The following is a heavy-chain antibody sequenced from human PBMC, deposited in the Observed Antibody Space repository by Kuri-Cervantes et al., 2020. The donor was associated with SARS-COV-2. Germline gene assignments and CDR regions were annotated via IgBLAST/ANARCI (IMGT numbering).Heavy chain of an antibody. D-gene: IGHD3-10*01. CDR1: GYTFSGGYY. J-gene: IGHJ6*02. Sequence: ASVKVSCKASGYTFSGGYYMYWVRQAPGQGLEWMGWINPNSGSTNYAQKFQGWVTMTRDTSISTAHMELSRLRSDDPAVYYCARGMVRGVIQYYYYGMDVWGQGTTVTVSS. CDR3: ARGMVRGVIQYYYYGMDV. CDR2: INPNSGST. V-gene: IGHV1-2*04.